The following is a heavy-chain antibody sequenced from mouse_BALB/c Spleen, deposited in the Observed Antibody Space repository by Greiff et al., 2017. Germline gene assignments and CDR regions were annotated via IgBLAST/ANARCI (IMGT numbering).Heavy chain of an antibody. CDR2: ILPGSGST. Sequence: QVQLQQSGAELMKPGASVKISCKATGYTFSSYWIEWVKQRPGHGLEWIGEILPGSGSTNYNEKFKGKATFTADTSSNTAYMQLSSLTSEDSAVYYCARYYGSSRDYFDYWGQGTTLTVSS. J-gene: IGHJ2*01. CDR1: GYTFSSYW. V-gene: IGHV1-9*01. D-gene: IGHD1-1*01. CDR3: ARYYGSSRDYFDY.